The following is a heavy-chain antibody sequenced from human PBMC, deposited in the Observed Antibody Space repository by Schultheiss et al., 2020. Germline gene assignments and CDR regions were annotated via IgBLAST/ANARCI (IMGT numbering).Heavy chain of an antibody. Sequence: GGSLRLSCAASGFTFSSYGMHWVRQAPGKGLEWVAVISYDGSNKYYADSVKGRFTISRDNSKNTLYLQMNSLRAEDTAVYYCARGHSSYTPPRYYYYGMDVWGQGTTVTVSS. V-gene: IGHV3-30*03. CDR2: ISYDGSNK. D-gene: IGHD6-6*01. CDR3: ARGHSSYTPPRYYYYGMDV. J-gene: IGHJ6*02. CDR1: GFTFSSYG.